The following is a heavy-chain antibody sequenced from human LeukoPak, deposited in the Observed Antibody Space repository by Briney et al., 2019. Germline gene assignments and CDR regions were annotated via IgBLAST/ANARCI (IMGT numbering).Heavy chain of an antibody. CDR3: ARVLRVSHYYYGMDV. Sequence: MPSETLSLTCAVYGGSFSGYYWSWIRQPPGKGLEWIGEINHSGSTNYNPSLKSRVTISVDTSKNQFSLKLSSVTAADTAVYYCARVLRVSHYYYGMDVWGQGTTVTVSS. D-gene: IGHD6-6*01. CDR1: GGSFSGYY. CDR2: INHSGST. J-gene: IGHJ6*02. V-gene: IGHV4-34*01.